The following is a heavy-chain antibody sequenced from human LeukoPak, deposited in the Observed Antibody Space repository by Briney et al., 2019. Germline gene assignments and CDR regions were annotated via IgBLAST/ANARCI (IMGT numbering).Heavy chain of an antibody. V-gene: IGHV1-2*02. Sequence: ASVKVSCKTSGYSFTDYYMHWVRQAPGQGLEWMGWINPNSGGTSSAQKFQGRVTMTRDTSITTVYMEVSWLTSDDTAIYYCARADRLHGGPYLIGPWGQGTLDTVSS. CDR3: ARADRLHGGPYLIGP. D-gene: IGHD2-21*01. J-gene: IGHJ5*02. CDR1: GYSFTDYY. CDR2: INPNSGGT.